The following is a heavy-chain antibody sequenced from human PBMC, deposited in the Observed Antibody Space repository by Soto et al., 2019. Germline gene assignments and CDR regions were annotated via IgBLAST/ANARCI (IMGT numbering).Heavy chain of an antibody. CDR1: GGSFSGYY. D-gene: IGHD6-13*01. CDR3: ARGRRRAVFPSSSWSSPEYYFDY. Sequence: SETLSLTCAVYGGSFSGYYWSWIRQPPGKGLEWIGEINHSGSTNYNPSLKSRVTISVDTSKNQFSLKLSSVTAADTAVYYCARGRRRAVFPSSSWSSPEYYFDYWGQGTLVTVSS. CDR2: INHSGST. J-gene: IGHJ4*02. V-gene: IGHV4-34*01.